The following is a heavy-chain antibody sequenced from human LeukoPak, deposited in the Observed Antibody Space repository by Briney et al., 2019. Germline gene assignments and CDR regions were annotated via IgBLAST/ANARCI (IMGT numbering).Heavy chain of an antibody. CDR3: AKGCLKIQLCDYFDY. Sequence: GGSLRLSCAASGFTFSSYSMNWVRQAPGKGLEWVSAISGSGGSTYYADSVKGRFTISRDNSKNTLYLQMNSLRAEDTAVYYCAKGCLKIQLCDYFDYWGQGTLVTVSS. D-gene: IGHD2-2*01. CDR2: ISGSGGST. V-gene: IGHV3-23*01. J-gene: IGHJ4*02. CDR1: GFTFSSYS.